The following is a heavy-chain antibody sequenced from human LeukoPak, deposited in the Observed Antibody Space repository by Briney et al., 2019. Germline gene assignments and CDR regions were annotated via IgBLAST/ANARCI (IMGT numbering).Heavy chain of an antibody. CDR3: SRGNNWAFDY. CDR1: GLTFSSYW. Sequence: GGSLRLSCAASGLTFSSYWINWVRQAPGKGLEWVANIKGDGSAKYYVASVKGRFTISRDNAKNSLSLQMNSLRAEDTAVYYCSRGNNWAFDYWGQGTLVTVSS. D-gene: IGHD1-1*01. J-gene: IGHJ4*02. V-gene: IGHV3-7*01. CDR2: IKGDGSAK.